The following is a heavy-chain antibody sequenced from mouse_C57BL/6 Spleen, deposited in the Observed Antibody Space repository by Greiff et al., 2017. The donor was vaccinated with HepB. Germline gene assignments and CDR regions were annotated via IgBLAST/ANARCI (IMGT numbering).Heavy chain of an antibody. D-gene: IGHD2-2*01. Sequence: EVQLQESGPGMVKPSQSLSLTCTVTGYSITSGYDWHWIRHFPGNKLEWMGYISYSGSTNYNPSLKSRISITHDTSKNHFFLKLNSVTTEDTATYYCARGGAMVTTGFAYWGQGTLVTVSA. CDR1: GYSITSGYD. V-gene: IGHV3-1*01. J-gene: IGHJ3*01. CDR3: ARGGAMVTTGFAY. CDR2: ISYSGST.